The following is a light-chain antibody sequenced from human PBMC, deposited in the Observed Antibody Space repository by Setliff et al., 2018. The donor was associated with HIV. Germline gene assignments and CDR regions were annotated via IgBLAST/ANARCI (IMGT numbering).Light chain of an antibody. CDR3: CPYASGTLV. CDR2: EVS. V-gene: IGLV2-23*02. CDR1: SSDVGSYNL. Sequence: SALTQPASVSGSPGQSITISCTGTSSDVGSYNLVSWYQQHPGKAPKLMIYEVSKGPSGVSNRFSGSESGNTASLTISGLQAEDEGDYYCCPYASGTLVFGTGTKVTV. J-gene: IGLJ1*01.